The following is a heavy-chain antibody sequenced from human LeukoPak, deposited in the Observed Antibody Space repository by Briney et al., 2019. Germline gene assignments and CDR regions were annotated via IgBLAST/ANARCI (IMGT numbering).Heavy chain of an antibody. V-gene: IGHV1-18*01. D-gene: IGHD3-10*01. CDR3: AREEAPRTYYYGSGSPSYCYYGMDV. CDR2: SIAYNGNT. J-gene: IGHJ6*02. Sequence: ASVKVSCKASVYTFTSYGISWVRQAPGQGLEWMGWSIAYNGNTNYAQKLQGRVTMTTDTSTSTAYMELRSLRSDDTAVYYCAREEAPRTYYYGSGSPSYCYYGMDVWGQGTTVTVSS. CDR1: VYTFTSYG.